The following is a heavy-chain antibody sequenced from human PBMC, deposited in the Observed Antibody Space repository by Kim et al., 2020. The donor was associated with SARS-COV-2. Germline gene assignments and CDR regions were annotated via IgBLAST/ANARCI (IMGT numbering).Heavy chain of an antibody. J-gene: IGHJ6*01. Sequence: GGSLRLSCAASGFTFSSYSMNWVRQAPGKGLEWVSSISSSSSYIYYADSVKGRFTISRDNAKNSLYLQMNSLGAEDTAVYYCARDGWGLRDIVVVPAAYYYDYCMDVWRHATTVTVAS. V-gene: IGHV3-21*01. CDR1: GFTFSSYS. CDR2: ISSSSSYI. D-gene: IGHD2-2*01. CDR3: ARDGWGLRDIVVVPAAYYYDYCMDV.